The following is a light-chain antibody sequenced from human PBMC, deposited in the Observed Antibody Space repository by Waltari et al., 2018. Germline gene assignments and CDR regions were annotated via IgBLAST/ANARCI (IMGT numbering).Light chain of an antibody. Sequence: EIVLTQSPATLSLSPGGRATLSCRASQSVGANLAWYQQIAGQAPRLRIYDASNSATGIPAGFSGSGAGADFTLTISSRAPEDFAVYYCQQRYNWPPTFGGGTKVEIE. CDR3: QQRYNWPPT. CDR2: DAS. CDR1: QSVGAN. V-gene: IGKV3-11*01. J-gene: IGKJ4*01.